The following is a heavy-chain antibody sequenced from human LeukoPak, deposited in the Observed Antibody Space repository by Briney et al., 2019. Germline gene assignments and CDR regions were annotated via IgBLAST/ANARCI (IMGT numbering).Heavy chain of an antibody. CDR1: GYRFSTYW. D-gene: IGHD5-18*01. J-gene: IGHJ5*02. Sequence: GESLKISCKGSGYRFSTYWIAWVRQMPGRGLEWMGWIDASDSYTNYSPSFQGHVTISADKSSSTAYLQWSSLKASDTAIYYCARHVLYSYGPQWWFDPWGQGTLVTVSS. V-gene: IGHV5-10-1*01. CDR2: IDASDSYT. CDR3: ARHVLYSYGPQWWFDP.